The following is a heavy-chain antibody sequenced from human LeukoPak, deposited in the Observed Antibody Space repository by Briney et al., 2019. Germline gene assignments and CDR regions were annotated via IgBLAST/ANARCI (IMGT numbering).Heavy chain of an antibody. CDR3: ATDIVVVPAAY. Sequence: GGSLRLSCAASGFTFSSYAMSWVRQAPGKGLEWVSAISGSGGSTYYADSVKGRFTISRDNSKNTLYLQMNSLRAEDTAVYYCATDIVVVPAAYWGQGTLVTVSS. J-gene: IGHJ4*02. V-gene: IGHV3-23*01. D-gene: IGHD2-2*01. CDR2: ISGSGGST. CDR1: GFTFSSYA.